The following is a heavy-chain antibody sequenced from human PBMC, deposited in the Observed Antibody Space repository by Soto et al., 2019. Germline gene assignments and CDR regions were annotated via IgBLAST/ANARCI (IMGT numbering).Heavy chain of an antibody. CDR2: IRSKAYGGTT. Sequence: GGSLRLSCTASGFTFGDYAMSWFRQAPGKGLEWVGFIRSKAYGGTTEYAASLKGRFTISRDDSKSIAYLQMNSLKTEDTAVYYCTRNVLRFLEVDEYAMDVWGQGTTVTVSS. CDR3: TRNVLRFLEVDEYAMDV. CDR1: GFTFGDYA. J-gene: IGHJ6*02. D-gene: IGHD3-3*01. V-gene: IGHV3-49*03.